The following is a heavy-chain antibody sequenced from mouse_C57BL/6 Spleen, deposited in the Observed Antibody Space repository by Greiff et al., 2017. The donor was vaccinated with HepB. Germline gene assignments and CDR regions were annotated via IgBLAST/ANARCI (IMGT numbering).Heavy chain of an antibody. CDR2: IDPENGDT. J-gene: IGHJ2*01. CDR1: GFNIKDDY. Sequence: VHVKQSGAELVRPGASVKLSCTASGFNIKDDYMHWVKQRPEQGLEWIGWIDPENGDTEYASKFQGKATITADTSSNTAYLQLSSLTSEDTAVYYCTKIHYYGSSYVDYWGQGTTLTVSS. V-gene: IGHV14-4*01. CDR3: TKIHYYGSSYVDY. D-gene: IGHD1-1*01.